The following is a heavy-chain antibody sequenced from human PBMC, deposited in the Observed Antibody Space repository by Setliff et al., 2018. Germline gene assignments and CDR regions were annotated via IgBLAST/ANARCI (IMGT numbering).Heavy chain of an antibody. J-gene: IGHJ5*02. Sequence: KPSETLSLTCAVYGGSFSGYYWSWIRQPPGKGLEWIGEINHSGSTNYNPSLKSRVTISVDTSKNQFSLKLSSVTAADTAVYYCARGGMVRGVILRRNWFDPWGQGTLVTVSS. CDR1: GGSFSGYY. V-gene: IGHV4-34*01. CDR2: INHSGST. D-gene: IGHD3-10*01. CDR3: ARGGMVRGVILRRNWFDP.